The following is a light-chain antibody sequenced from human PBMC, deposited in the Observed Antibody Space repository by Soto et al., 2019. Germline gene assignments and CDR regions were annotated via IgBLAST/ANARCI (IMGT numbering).Light chain of an antibody. CDR2: GST. CDR3: QSYDNGLSASV. J-gene: IGLJ2*01. CDR1: SSNIGAGHV. V-gene: IGLV1-40*01. Sequence: QSVLTQPPSVSGAPGQRVTISCTGSSSNIGAGHVVHWYQQFPGRAPNLLIYGSTNRPSGVPDRFSGSKSGTSASLAITVLQAEDEADYECQSYDNGLSASVFGGGTKLTVL.